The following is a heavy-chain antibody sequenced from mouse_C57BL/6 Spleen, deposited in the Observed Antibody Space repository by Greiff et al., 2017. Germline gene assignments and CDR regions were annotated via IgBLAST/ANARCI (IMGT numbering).Heavy chain of an antibody. V-gene: IGHV1-64*01. CDR1: GYTFTNYW. J-gene: IGHJ2*01. Sequence: VQLQQPGAELVKPGASVKLSCKASGYTFTNYWMHWVKQRPGQGLEWIGMIHPNSGSTTYNETFKSQATLTVDKSSSTAYMQLSSLTSEYSAVYYFARVTTVVASDYWGQGTTLTVSS. CDR3: ARVTTVVASDY. CDR2: IHPNSGST. D-gene: IGHD1-1*01.